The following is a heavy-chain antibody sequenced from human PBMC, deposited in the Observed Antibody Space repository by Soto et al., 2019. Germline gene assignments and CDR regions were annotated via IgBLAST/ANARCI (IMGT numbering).Heavy chain of an antibody. Sequence: SVKVSCKASGGTFSSYAISWVRQAPGQGLEWMGGIIPIFGTANYAQKFQGRVTITADESTSTAYMELSSLRSEDTAVYYCAGPITIFGVANYYGMDVWGQGTTVTVSS. D-gene: IGHD3-3*01. J-gene: IGHJ6*02. CDR3: AGPITIFGVANYYGMDV. CDR2: IIPIFGTA. CDR1: GGTFSSYA. V-gene: IGHV1-69*13.